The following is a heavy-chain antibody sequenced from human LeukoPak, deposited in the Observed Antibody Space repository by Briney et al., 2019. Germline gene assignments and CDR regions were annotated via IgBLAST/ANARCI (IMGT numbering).Heavy chain of an antibody. D-gene: IGHD5-24*01. V-gene: IGHV7-4-1*02. CDR1: GYTFTSYA. J-gene: IGHJ5*02. Sequence: ASVKVSCKASGYTFTSYAMNWVRQAPGQGLEWMGWINTNTGNPTYAQGFTGRFVFSLDTSVSTAYLQISSLKAEDTAVYYCAKNGATISLPDWFDPWGQGTLVTVSS. CDR2: INTNTGNP. CDR3: AKNGATISLPDWFDP.